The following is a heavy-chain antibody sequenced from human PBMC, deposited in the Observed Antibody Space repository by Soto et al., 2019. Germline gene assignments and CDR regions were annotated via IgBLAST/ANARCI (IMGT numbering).Heavy chain of an antibody. D-gene: IGHD5-12*01. CDR1: GYTFTRFA. Sequence: QVQLVQSGAEVKKPGASVKVSCKASGYTFTRFAMHWVRQAPGQRLEWMGWILPGNGETRYSQKFQDRITITSDTSAITAYMELSRLRSEETALYYCSREGDHIDYDYRLDYWGQGTLVTVSS. CDR2: ILPGNGET. J-gene: IGHJ4*02. CDR3: SREGDHIDYDYRLDY. V-gene: IGHV1-3*01.